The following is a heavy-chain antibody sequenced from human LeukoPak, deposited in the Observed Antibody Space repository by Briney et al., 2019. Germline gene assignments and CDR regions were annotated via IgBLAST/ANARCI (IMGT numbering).Heavy chain of an antibody. Sequence: GGSLRLSCAASGFAFGVYAMHWVRQAPGKGLEWVALISYDGSNKYYADSVKGRFTISRDNSKNTLYLQMNSLRAEDTAVYYCAKVQGYFDYWGQGTLVTVSS. J-gene: IGHJ4*02. V-gene: IGHV3-30-3*01. CDR1: GFAFGVYA. CDR2: ISYDGSNK. CDR3: AKVQGYFDY.